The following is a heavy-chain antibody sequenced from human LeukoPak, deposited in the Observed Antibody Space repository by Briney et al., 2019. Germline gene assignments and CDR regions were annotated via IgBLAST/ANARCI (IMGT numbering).Heavy chain of an antibody. Sequence: GASVKVSCKASGYTFTSYDINWVRQATGQGLEWMGWMNPNSGNTGYAQKFQGRVTMTRNTSISTAYMELSSLRSEDTAVYYCARSYYHDSTNYQGSDYWGQGTLVTVSS. V-gene: IGHV1-8*01. CDR3: ARSYYHDSTNYQGSDY. J-gene: IGHJ4*02. CDR1: GYTFTSYD. CDR2: MNPNSGNT. D-gene: IGHD3-22*01.